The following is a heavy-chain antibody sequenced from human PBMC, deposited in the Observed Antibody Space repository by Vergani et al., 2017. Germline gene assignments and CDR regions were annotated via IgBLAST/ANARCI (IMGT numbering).Heavy chain of an antibody. Sequence: VQLQESGPGLVKPSETLSLTCTVSGDSVISTDYHWGWIRQPPGKGLEWVSAISGSGGSTYYADSVKGRFTISRDNSKNTLYLQMNSLRAEDTAVYYCAKDPDYDILTGYYSNWFDPWGQGTLVTVSS. CDR3: AKDPDYDILTGYYSNWFDP. CDR2: ISGSGGST. D-gene: IGHD3-9*01. J-gene: IGHJ5*02. V-gene: IGHV3-23*01. CDR1: GDSVISTDY.